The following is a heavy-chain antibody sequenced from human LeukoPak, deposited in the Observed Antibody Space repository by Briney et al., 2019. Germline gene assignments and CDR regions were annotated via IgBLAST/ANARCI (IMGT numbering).Heavy chain of an antibody. D-gene: IGHD2-21*01. CDR1: GFTFSSYW. CDR3: ARADWVGGAPGFDY. J-gene: IGHJ4*02. V-gene: IGHV3-53*01. Sequence: GSLRLSCAASGFTFSSYWMHWVRQAPGKGLVWVSVIYSGGASYYADSVKGRFTISRDNSENTLYLHMIDLRVDDTAVYYCARADWVGGAPGFDYWGQGTLVTVSS. CDR2: IYSGGAS.